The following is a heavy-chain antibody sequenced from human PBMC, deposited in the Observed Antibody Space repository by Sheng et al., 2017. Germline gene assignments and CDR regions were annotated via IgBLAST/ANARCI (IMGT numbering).Heavy chain of an antibody. D-gene: IGHD3-22*01. J-gene: IGHJ4*01. CDR3: ARHRYDSTGYYYDY. CDR1: GGTFSNYA. V-gene: IGHV1-69*05. CDR2: IIPTFGTS. Sequence: QVQLVQSGAEVKKPGSSVKVSCKASGGTFSNYAISWVRQAPGQGLEWMGVIIPTFGTSNYAQKFQGRVTVTTDESTNTAYMELSSLRSEDTAVYYCARHRYDSTGYYYDYVGYGTRGHRLL.